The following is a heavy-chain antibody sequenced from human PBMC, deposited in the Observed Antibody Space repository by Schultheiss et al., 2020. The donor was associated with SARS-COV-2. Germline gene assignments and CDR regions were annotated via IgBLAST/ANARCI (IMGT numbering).Heavy chain of an antibody. CDR3: ARERSSGVYYFDY. CDR2: INHSGST. D-gene: IGHD6-13*01. V-gene: IGHV4-39*07. CDR1: GGSISSSSYY. J-gene: IGHJ4*02. Sequence: SETLSLTCTVSGGSISSSSYYWSWIRQPPGKGLEWIGEINHSGSTNYNPSLKSRVTMSVDTSKNQFSLKLSSVTAADTAVYYCARERSSGVYYFDYWGQGTLVTVSS.